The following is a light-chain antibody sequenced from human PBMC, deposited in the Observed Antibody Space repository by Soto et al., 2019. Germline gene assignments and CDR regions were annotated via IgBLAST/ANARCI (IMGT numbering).Light chain of an antibody. CDR2: GAS. CDR3: QQYNNWPPVT. J-gene: IGKJ1*01. V-gene: IGKV3-15*01. Sequence: EIVMTQSPATLSVSPGERATLSCRASQSVSSNLAWYQQKPGQAPRLLIYGASTRATGIPTRFSGSGSGTEFTLTISSLQSEDFAVYYCQQYNNWPPVTFGQGTKVEIK. CDR1: QSVSSN.